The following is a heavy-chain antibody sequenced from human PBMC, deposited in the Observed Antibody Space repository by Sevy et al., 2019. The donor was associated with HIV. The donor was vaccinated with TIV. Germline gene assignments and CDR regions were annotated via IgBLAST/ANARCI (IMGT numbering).Heavy chain of an antibody. J-gene: IGHJ4*02. D-gene: IGHD3-16*01. CDR1: GYIFTSYG. CDR3: ARDRDYDYIWGTFPYRDF. CDR2: ISPYKGTT. Sequence: ASVKVSCKASGYIFTSYGISWVRQAPGRGLEWVGCISPYKGTTNYAQKFQGRVTMTTDTSTFTVYMQLRSLRSDDTAIYYCARDRDYDYIWGTFPYRDFWGQGTLVTVSS. V-gene: IGHV1-18*01.